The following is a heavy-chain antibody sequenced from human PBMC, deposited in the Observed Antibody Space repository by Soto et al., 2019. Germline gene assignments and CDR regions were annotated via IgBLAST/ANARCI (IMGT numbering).Heavy chain of an antibody. D-gene: IGHD3-22*01. CDR2: INHSGST. V-gene: IGHV4-34*01. J-gene: IGHJ4*02. CDR1: GGSFSGYY. CDR3: AREHYYYDSSGYYYYFDY. Sequence: SETLSLTCAVYGGSFSGYYWSWIRQPPGKGLEWIGEINHSGSTNYNPSLKSRVTISVDTSKNQFSLKLSSVTAADTAVYYCAREHYYYDSSGYYYYFDYWGQGTLVTVSS.